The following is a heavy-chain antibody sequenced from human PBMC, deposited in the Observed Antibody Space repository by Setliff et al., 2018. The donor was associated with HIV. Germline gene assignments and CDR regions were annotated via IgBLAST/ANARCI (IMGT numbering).Heavy chain of an antibody. CDR1: GFSFSTNA. J-gene: IGHJ6*03. CDR2: IDNTDKT. V-gene: IGHV3-23*01. CDR3: ARELRFLEGWWLGYMDV. D-gene: IGHD3-3*01. Sequence: PGGSLRLSCEASGFSFSTNAMGWVRQAPGKGLEWVSGIDNTDKTLYADSVKGRLTISRDISKNTLYLQMNGLRAEDTAIYYCARELRFLEGWWLGYMDVWGKGTTVTVSS.